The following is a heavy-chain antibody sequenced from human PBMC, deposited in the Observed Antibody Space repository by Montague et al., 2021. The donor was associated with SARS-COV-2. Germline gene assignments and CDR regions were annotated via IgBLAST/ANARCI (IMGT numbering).Heavy chain of an antibody. CDR2: ISWNGGSI. CDR3: AKDMGSGVYYYSRGFVANGGYGMDF. D-gene: IGHD3-22*01. V-gene: IGHV3-9*01. CDR1: GFTFGDYA. Sequence: SLRLSCAASGFTFGDYAMHWVRQAPGKGLEWVSGISWNGGSIYYADSVKGRFTISRDNSKNSLYLQMNSLRAEDTALYYCAKDMGSGVYYYSRGFVANGGYGMDFWGQGTPVTVSS. J-gene: IGHJ6*02.